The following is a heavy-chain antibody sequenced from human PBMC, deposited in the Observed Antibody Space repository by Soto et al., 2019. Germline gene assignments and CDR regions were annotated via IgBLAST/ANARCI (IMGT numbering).Heavy chain of an antibody. CDR1: GYTFTGYY. J-gene: IGHJ5*02. CDR3: ARASVVVPAAIGPRSWFDP. Sequence: QVQLVQSGAEVKKPGASVKVSCKASGYTFTGYYMHWVRQAPGQGLEWMGWINPNSGGTNYAQKFQGWVTMTRDTSISTAYMELSRLRSDDTAVYYCARASVVVPAAIGPRSWFDPWGQGTLVTVSS. D-gene: IGHD2-2*01. CDR2: INPNSGGT. V-gene: IGHV1-2*04.